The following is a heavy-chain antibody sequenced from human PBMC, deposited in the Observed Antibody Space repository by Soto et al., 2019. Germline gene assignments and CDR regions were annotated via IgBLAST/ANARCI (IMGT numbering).Heavy chain of an antibody. Sequence: PSDTLSLTCTVSGGSISSSSYYWGWIRQSPGKGLEWIGSFYYSGSTYYSPSLKSRVTVSGDTSKKQISLRLSSVTAADTAVYYCARISVASRYMDVWGKGSTVTVSS. CDR3: ARISVASRYMDV. CDR1: GGSISSSSYY. V-gene: IGHV4-39*01. CDR2: FYYSGST. J-gene: IGHJ6*03. D-gene: IGHD5-12*01.